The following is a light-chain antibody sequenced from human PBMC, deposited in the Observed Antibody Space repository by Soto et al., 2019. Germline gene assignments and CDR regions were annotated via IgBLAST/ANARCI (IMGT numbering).Light chain of an antibody. J-gene: IGKJ5*01. CDR2: GAS. V-gene: IGKV3D-15*01. CDR3: QQYNNWPPIT. CDR1: QSVGSD. Sequence: EIGMTQSPATLSVSPGERATLSFRASQSVGSDLAWYQQKPGQAPRLLIYGASTRATGIPARFSGSGSGTEFTLSISSLQSEDSAVYYCQQYNNWPPITFGQGTRLEIK.